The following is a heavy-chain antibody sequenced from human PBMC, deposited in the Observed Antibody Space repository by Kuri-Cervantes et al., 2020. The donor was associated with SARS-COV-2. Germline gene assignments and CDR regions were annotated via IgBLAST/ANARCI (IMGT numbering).Heavy chain of an antibody. V-gene: IGHV3-21*01. J-gene: IGHJ3*02. D-gene: IGHD3-16*01. Sequence: GESLKISCAASGFTFSSYSMNWVRQAPGKGLEWVSSISSTSSYIYYADSVKGRFTISRDNAKNSLYLQMNSLRAEDTAVYYCARVSWGGDGFDIWGQGTMVTVSS. CDR3: ARVSWGGDGFDI. CDR2: ISSTSSYI. CDR1: GFTFSSYS.